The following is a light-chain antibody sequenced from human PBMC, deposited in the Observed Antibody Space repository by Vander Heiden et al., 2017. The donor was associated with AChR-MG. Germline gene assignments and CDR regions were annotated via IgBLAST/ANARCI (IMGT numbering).Light chain of an antibody. CDR3: QHYYTNPVT. V-gene: IGKV1-NL1*01. CDR1: QDIVYS. Sequence: IQLTQSPSSLSASVGDRVTITCRASQDIVYSLAWYQQKPGKAPKLLLYGASKLESGVPSRFSGSASGTEYTLTITSLQPEDSATYYCQHYYTNPVTFGPGTKVDIK. CDR2: GAS. J-gene: IGKJ3*01.